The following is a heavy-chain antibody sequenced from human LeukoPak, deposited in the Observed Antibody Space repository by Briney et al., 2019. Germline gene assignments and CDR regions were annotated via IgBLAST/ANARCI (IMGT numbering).Heavy chain of an antibody. CDR2: INPNSGLT. CDR1: GYTFTGYY. J-gene: IGHJ4*02. V-gene: IGHV1-2*02. Sequence: ASVKFSCKASGYTFTGYYMHWVRQGPGQGLEWMAWINPNSGLTEYAQKFQGRVTMTRDTSNSTAYMDLSRLRSDDTAVYYCARGERLYGPDYWGQGTLVTVSS. CDR3: ARGERLYGPDY. D-gene: IGHD2-2*02.